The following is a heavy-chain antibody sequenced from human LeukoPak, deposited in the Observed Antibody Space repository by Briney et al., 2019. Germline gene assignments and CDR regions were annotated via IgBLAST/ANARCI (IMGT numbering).Heavy chain of an antibody. D-gene: IGHD3-10*01. CDR2: TYYRSKWYN. J-gene: IGHJ6*03. CDR3: ARVDYYGSGSFIPGYYYYMDV. V-gene: IGHV6-1*01. Sequence: SQTLSLTCAISGDSVSSNSAAWNWIRQSPSRGLEWLGRTYYRSKWYNDYAVSVKSRITINPDTSKNQFSLQLNSVTPEDTAVYYCARVDYYGSGSFIPGYYYYMDVWGKGTTVTVSS. CDR1: GDSVSSNSAA.